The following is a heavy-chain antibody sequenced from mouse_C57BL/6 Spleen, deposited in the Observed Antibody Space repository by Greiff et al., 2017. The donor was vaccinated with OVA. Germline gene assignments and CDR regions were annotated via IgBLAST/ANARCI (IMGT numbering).Heavy chain of an antibody. CDR3: TRGVYYVYWYFDV. D-gene: IGHD1-1*01. J-gene: IGHJ1*03. V-gene: IGHV1-5*01. CDR2: IYPGNSDT. Sequence: EVQLQQSGTELARPGASVKMSCKTSGYTFTSYWMHWVKQRPGRGLEWIGGIYPGNSDTRYNQKFKGKAKLTAVTSASTAYMELSSLTNEDSAVYYCTRGVYYVYWYFDVWGTGTTVTVSS. CDR1: GYTFTSYW.